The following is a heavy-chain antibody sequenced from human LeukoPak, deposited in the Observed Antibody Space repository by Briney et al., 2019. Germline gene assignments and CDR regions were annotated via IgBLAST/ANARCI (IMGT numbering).Heavy chain of an antibody. CDR2: INAGNGNT. Sequence: GASVKVSCKASGYTFTSYAMHWVRQAPGQRLEWMGWINAGNGNTKYSQKFQGRVTITRDTSASTAYMELSSLRSEDTAVYYCARGSSSGWPPYYFDYWGQGTLVTVSS. CDR1: GYTFTSYA. CDR3: ARGSSSGWPPYYFDY. D-gene: IGHD6-19*01. J-gene: IGHJ4*02. V-gene: IGHV1-3*01.